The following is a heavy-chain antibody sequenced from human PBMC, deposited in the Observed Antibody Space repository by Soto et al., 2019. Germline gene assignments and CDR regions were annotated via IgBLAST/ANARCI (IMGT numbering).Heavy chain of an antibody. Sequence: ASVKVSCKASGYAFTGYYLHWVRQAPGQGLEWMGWINPDTGGTDYTQKFQGRVTMTRDTSTTTAYMELSNVKSDDTAVYYCARAAPLLRGGHDYWGQGTLVTVSS. D-gene: IGHD3-16*01. CDR2: INPDTGGT. V-gene: IGHV1-2*02. CDR1: GYAFTGYY. J-gene: IGHJ4*02. CDR3: ARAAPLLRGGHDY.